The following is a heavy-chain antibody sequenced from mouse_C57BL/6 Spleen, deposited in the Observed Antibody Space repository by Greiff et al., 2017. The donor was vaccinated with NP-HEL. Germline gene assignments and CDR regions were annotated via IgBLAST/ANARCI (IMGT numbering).Heavy chain of an antibody. Sequence: QVQLQQSGAELVRPGASVTLSCKASGYTFTDYEMHWVKQTPVHGLEWIGAIDPETGGTAYNQKFKGKAILTADKSSSTAYMELRSLTSEDSAVYDCTRIITTVVATPYFDVWGTGTTVTVSS. CDR1: GYTFTDYE. D-gene: IGHD1-1*01. J-gene: IGHJ1*03. V-gene: IGHV1-15*01. CDR3: TRIITTVVATPYFDV. CDR2: IDPETGGT.